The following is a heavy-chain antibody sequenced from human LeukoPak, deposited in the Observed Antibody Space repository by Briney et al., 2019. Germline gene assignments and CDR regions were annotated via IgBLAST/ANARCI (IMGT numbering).Heavy chain of an antibody. CDR3: ASQNSGSYPDY. CDR2: IGAGGGGDSL. CDR1: GFAFKNFA. D-gene: IGHD3-10*01. J-gene: IGHJ4*02. Sequence: PGGSLRLSCTAAGFAFKNFAMSWVRQAPGKGLDWVSSIGAGGGGDSLYYADSVKGRFTISRDNSKNTLYLQMNSLRAEDTAVYYCASQNSGSYPDYWGQGTLVTVSS. V-gene: IGHV3-23*01.